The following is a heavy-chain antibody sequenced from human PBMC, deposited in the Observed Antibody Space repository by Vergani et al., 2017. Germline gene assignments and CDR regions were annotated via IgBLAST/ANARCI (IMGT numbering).Heavy chain of an antibody. CDR2: ICSGGST. Sequence: EVQLVESGGGLIQLGGSLRLSCAASGFTVSSNYMSWVRQAPGKGLEWVAVICSGGSTYYADSVKGRFTISRDNSTNTLYLQMNSLRAEDTAVYYCARDRNGGYSSSSDWFDPWGQGTLVTVSS. D-gene: IGHD6-13*01. J-gene: IGHJ5*02. CDR3: ARDRNGGYSSSSDWFDP. V-gene: IGHV3-53*01. CDR1: GFTVSSNY.